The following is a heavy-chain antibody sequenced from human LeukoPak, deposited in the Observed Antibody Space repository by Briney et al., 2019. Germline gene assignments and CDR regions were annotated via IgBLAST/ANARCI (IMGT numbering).Heavy chain of an antibody. J-gene: IGHJ4*02. D-gene: IGHD5-12*01. V-gene: IGHV3-23*01. CDR3: AKWTATIIEGIGVRGDDY. Sequence: GGSLRLSCAASGFTFSSYAMSWVRQAPGKGLEWVSAISGSGGSTYYADSVKGRFTISRDNSKNTLYLQMNSLRAEDTAVYYCAKWTATIIEGIGVRGDDYWGQGTLVTDSS. CDR2: ISGSGGST. CDR1: GFTFSSYA.